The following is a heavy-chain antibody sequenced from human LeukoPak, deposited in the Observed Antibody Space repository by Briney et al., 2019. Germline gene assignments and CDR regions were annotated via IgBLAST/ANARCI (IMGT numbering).Heavy chain of an antibody. V-gene: IGHV1-24*01. CDR2: FDPEDGET. D-gene: IGHD1-26*01. Sequence: ASVKVSCKVSGYTLTESSMHWVRQAPGKGLEWMGGFDPEDGETIYAQKFQGRVTMTEDTSTDTAYMELSSLRSEDTAVYYCATESLSGSYTGVLPFDYWGQGTLVTVSS. CDR1: GYTLTESS. J-gene: IGHJ4*02. CDR3: ATESLSGSYTGVLPFDY.